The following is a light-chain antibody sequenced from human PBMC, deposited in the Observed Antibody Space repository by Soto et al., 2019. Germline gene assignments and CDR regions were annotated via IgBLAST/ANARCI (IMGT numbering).Light chain of an antibody. J-gene: IGKJ4*01. CDR3: QQYASSPLT. V-gene: IGKV3-20*01. Sequence: EIVLTRSPGTLSLSPGERATLSCRASQSVGRNYLAWYQQKLGQAPRLLIHGASSRATGIPDRFSGSGSGTDFILTISRVEPEDFAVYYCQQYASSPLTFGGGTKVEIK. CDR2: GAS. CDR1: QSVGRNY.